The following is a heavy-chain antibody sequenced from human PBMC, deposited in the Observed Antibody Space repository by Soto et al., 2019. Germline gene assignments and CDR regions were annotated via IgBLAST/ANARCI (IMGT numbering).Heavy chain of an antibody. Sequence: GSLRLSCAASGFTFSSYAMSWVRQAPGKGLEWVSIISGSGERTYYADSVKGRFTISRDNSKNTLYLQMNSLRAEDTAVYYCAKVKEGASDYWGQGTLVTVSS. D-gene: IGHD1-26*01. CDR2: ISGSGERT. CDR3: AKVKEGASDY. J-gene: IGHJ4*02. V-gene: IGHV3-23*01. CDR1: GFTFSSYA.